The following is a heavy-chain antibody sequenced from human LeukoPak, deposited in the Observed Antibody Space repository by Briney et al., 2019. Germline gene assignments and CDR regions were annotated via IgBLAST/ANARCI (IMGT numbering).Heavy chain of an antibody. V-gene: IGHV3-30*04. CDR1: GFTFSNYA. CDR2: ISVDGNNK. Sequence: GTSLRLSCAASGFTFSNYAMHWVRQAPGKGLEWVAVISVDGNNKYYADSVKGRFTISRDNAKNSLDLQMNSLRAEDTAVYYCARDTLGEGEDANYAVYYFDYWGQGTPVTVSS. CDR3: ARDTLGEGEDANYAVYYFDY. D-gene: IGHD4/OR15-4a*01. J-gene: IGHJ4*02.